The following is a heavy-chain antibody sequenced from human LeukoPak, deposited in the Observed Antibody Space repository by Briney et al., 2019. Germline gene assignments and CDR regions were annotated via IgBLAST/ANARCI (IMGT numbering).Heavy chain of an antibody. J-gene: IGHJ6*02. Sequence: SETLSLTCAVYGGSFSGYYWSWIRQPPGKGLEWIGEINHSGSTNYNPSLKSRVTISVDTSKNQFSLKLSSVTAADTAVYYCARGTPYYYDSSGYQYYYYGMDVWGQGTTVTVSS. CDR3: ARGTPYYYDSSGYQYYYYGMDV. CDR2: INHSGST. D-gene: IGHD3-22*01. CDR1: GGSFSGYY. V-gene: IGHV4-34*01.